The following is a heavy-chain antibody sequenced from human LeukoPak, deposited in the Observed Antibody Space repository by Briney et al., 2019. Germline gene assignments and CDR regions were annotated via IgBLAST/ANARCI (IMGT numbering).Heavy chain of an antibody. CDR1: GDSVSSKSVA. V-gene: IGHV6-1*01. D-gene: IGHD2-15*01. J-gene: IGHJ4*02. CDR2: TYYRSKWYN. CDR3: AHASGYFDY. Sequence: SQTLSLTCAISGDSVSSKSVAWNWIRQSPSRGLEWLGRTYYRSKWYNEYAVSVKSRITINPDTSKNQFSLQLNSVTPEDTAVYYCAHASGYFDYWGQGNLVTVSP.